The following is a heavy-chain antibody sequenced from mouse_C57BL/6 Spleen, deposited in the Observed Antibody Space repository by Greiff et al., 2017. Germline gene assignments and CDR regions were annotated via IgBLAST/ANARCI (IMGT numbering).Heavy chain of an antibody. CDR2: FHPSDSDP. CDR1: GYTFTSYW. Sequence: QVQLQQPGAELVKPGASVKVSCKASGYTFTSYWMHWVKQRPGQGLEWIGRFHPSDSDPNYNQKFKGKATLTVDKSSSTAYMQHSSLTSEDSAVYYCAITAVVAHGRYFAAWGTATTATVS. J-gene: IGHJ1*03. D-gene: IGHD1-1*01. CDR3: AITAVVAHGRYFAA. V-gene: IGHV1-74*01.